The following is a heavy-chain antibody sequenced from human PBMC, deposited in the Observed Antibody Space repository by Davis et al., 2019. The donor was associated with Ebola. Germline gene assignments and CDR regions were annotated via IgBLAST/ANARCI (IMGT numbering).Heavy chain of an antibody. Sequence: ASVKVSCKASGYTFTSYGISWVRQAPGQGLEWMGWIITDNGNRNYAQKFQGRVTITRDTSASTAYMELSSLRSEDTSVYYCARDRGGDYSFDYWGQGTLVTVSS. CDR3: ARDRGGDYSFDY. J-gene: IGHJ4*02. CDR2: IITDNGNR. V-gene: IGHV1-18*04. D-gene: IGHD3-10*01. CDR1: GYTFTSYG.